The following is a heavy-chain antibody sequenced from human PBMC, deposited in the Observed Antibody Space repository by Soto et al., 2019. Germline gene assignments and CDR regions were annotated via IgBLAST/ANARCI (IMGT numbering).Heavy chain of an antibody. J-gene: IGHJ4*02. D-gene: IGHD2-21*02. V-gene: IGHV1-69*13. CDR1: GGTFSSYA. CDR2: IIPIFGTA. Sequence: EASVKVSCKASGGTFSSYAISWVRQAPGQGLEWMGGIIPIFGTANYAQKFQGRVTITADESTSTAYMELSSLRSEDTAVYYCARDVTSAYCGGDCSPAFDYWGQGTLVTVSS. CDR3: ARDVTSAYCGGDCSPAFDY.